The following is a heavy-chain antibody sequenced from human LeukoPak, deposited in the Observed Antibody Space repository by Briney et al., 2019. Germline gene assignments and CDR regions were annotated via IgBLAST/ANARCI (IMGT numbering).Heavy chain of an antibody. CDR3: AKVTSDPVYWYFDL. V-gene: IGHV3-23*01. J-gene: IGHJ2*01. CDR2: ISGSGGTT. Sequence: PGGSLRLSCAASGFTFSSYAMSWVRQAPGKGLEWVSAISGSGGTTYFADSVKGRFTISRDNSKNTLYLQMDSLRAEDTAVYYCAKVTSDPVYWYFDLWGRGTLVTVSS. CDR1: GFTFSSYA.